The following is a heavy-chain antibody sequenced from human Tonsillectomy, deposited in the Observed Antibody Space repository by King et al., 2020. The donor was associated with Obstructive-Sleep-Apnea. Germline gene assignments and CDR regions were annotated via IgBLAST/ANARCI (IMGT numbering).Heavy chain of an antibody. CDR3: ARHRYGAGSYYDY. CDR1: GGSISSYY. D-gene: IGHD3-10*01. V-gene: IGHV4-59*08. J-gene: IGHJ4*02. CDR2: IYYRGST. Sequence: QLQESGPGLVKPSETLSLTCTFSGGSISSYYWSWIRQPPGKGLEWIGYIYYRGSTNYNPSLKRRVTISVDTSNNPFSLKLGPVTAADTAVYYCARHRYGAGSYYDYWGQGTLVTVSS.